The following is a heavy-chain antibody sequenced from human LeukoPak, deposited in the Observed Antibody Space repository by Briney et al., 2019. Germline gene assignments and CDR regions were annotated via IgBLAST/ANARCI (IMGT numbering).Heavy chain of an antibody. J-gene: IGHJ4*02. Sequence: SETLSLTCTVSGGSISSSSYYWGWIRQPPGKGLEWIGSIYYSGSTYYNPSLKSRVTISVDTSKNQFSLKLSSVTAADTAVYYCARELLAAAGFFDYWGQGTLVTVSS. CDR3: ARELLAAAGFFDY. D-gene: IGHD6-13*01. CDR1: GGSISSSSYY. V-gene: IGHV4-39*02. CDR2: IYYSGST.